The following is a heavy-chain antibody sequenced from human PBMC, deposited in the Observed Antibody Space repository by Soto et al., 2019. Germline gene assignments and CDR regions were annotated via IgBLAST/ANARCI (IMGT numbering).Heavy chain of an antibody. D-gene: IGHD3-10*01. V-gene: IGHV1-69*01. CDR1: GGAFSNFA. CDR2: ITPILGTP. CDR3: VRGGSGSRGDY. J-gene: IGHJ4*02. Sequence: QVQLVRSGAGMKKPGSSVKVSCKTSGGAFSNFAVSWVRQAPGQGLEWVGGITPILGTPSYAQKFQGRVTITADVSTTSAYMEITSLTSEDTALYYCVRGGSGSRGDYWGQGTLVTVSS.